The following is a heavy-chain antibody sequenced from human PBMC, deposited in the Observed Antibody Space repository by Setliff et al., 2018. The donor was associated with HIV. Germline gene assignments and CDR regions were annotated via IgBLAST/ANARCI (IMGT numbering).Heavy chain of an antibody. J-gene: IGHJ4*02. CDR1: GGPFTSSS. CDR2: IIPILGVP. V-gene: IGHV1-69*02. D-gene: IGHD3-22*01. CDR3: ARGGYYDSSGYYVT. Sequence: ASVKVSCKASGGPFTSSSIGWVRQAPGQGLEWMGRIIPILGVPRYAQKFQGRVTITADKSTSTSYMHQSSLRAEDTAVYFCARGGYYDSSGYYVTWGKGSLFTVSS.